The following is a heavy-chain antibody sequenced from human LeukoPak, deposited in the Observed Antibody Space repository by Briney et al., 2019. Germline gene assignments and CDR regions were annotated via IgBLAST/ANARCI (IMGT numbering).Heavy chain of an antibody. CDR1: GYSISSGYY. Sequence: SETLSLTCTVSGYSISSGYYWGWIRQPPGKGLEWIGSIYHSGSTYYNPSLKSRVTISVDTSKNQFSLKLSSVTAADTALYYCARERGEEYSSGWYKTNFFDTWGQGTRVTVSS. V-gene: IGHV4-38-2*02. J-gene: IGHJ4*02. D-gene: IGHD6-19*01. CDR2: IYHSGST. CDR3: ARERGEEYSSGWYKTNFFDT.